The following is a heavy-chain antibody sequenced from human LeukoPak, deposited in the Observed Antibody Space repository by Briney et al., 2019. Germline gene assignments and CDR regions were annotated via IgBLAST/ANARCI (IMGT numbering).Heavy chain of an antibody. CDR1: GYSFTTYW. V-gene: IGHV5-51*01. CDR2: IYPGDSDT. CDR3: ARRGSGWYVDY. Sequence: ASVKVSCKGSGYSFTTYWIGWVRQMPGKGLEWMGIIYPGDSDTRYSPSSQGQVTISADKSVSTAYLQWSSLKGSDTAMYYCARRGSGWYVDYWGQGTLVTVSS. J-gene: IGHJ4*02. D-gene: IGHD6-19*01.